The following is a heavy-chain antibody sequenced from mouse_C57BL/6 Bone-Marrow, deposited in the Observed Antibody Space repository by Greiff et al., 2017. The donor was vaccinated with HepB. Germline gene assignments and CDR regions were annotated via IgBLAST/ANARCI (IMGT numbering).Heavy chain of an antibody. CDR1: GFNIKDDY. Sequence: VQLQQSGAELVRPGASVKLSCTASGFNIKDDYMHWVKQRPEQGLEWIGWIDPENGDTEYASKFQGKATITADTSSNTAYLQLSSLTSEVTAVYSCIAYYYGPPFAYWGQGTLVTVSA. V-gene: IGHV14-4*01. CDR3: IAYYYGPPFAY. J-gene: IGHJ3*01. CDR2: IDPENGDT. D-gene: IGHD1-1*01.